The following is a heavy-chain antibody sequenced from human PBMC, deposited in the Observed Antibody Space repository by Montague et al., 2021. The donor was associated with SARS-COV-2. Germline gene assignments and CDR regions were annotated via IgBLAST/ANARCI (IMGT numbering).Heavy chain of an antibody. V-gene: IGHV4-39*01. CDR2: IYYSGST. CDR1: GGSISSSSYY. CDR3: ARQGMAGITIFGVVLPNYGMDV. J-gene: IGHJ6*02. D-gene: IGHD3-3*01. Sequence: ETLSLTCTVSGGSISSSSYYWGWIRQPPGKGLEWIGSIYYSGSTYYNPSLKSRVTISVDTSKNQFSLKLSSVTAADTAVYYCARQGMAGITIFGVVLPNYGMDVWGPGTTVTVSS.